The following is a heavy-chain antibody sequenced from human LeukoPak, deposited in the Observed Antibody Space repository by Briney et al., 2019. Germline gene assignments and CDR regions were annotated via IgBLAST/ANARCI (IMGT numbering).Heavy chain of an antibody. J-gene: IGHJ4*02. CDR3: ARSTEWLADY. CDR2: MTSDSNTI. D-gene: IGHD5-12*01. CDR1: GFNFNVYS. Sequence: PGGSLRLSCAASGFNFNVYSMNWVRQAPGKGLEWISYMTSDSNTIYYADSVRGRFTISRDNAKKSVYLELSNLRADDTAMYYCARSTEWLADYWGQGTLVTVSS. V-gene: IGHV3-48*01.